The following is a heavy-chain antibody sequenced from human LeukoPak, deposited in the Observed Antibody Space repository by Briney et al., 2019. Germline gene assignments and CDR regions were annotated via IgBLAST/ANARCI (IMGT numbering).Heavy chain of an antibody. Sequence: GGSLRLSCAASGFTFNSYWMSWVRQAPGKGLEWVANIKQDGSEKYYVDSVKGRFTISRDNAKNSLYLQMNSLRAEDTAVYYCARVGSGSGDYWGQGTLVTVSS. J-gene: IGHJ4*02. CDR1: GFTFNSYW. CDR2: IKQDGSEK. V-gene: IGHV3-7*01. CDR3: ARVGSGSGDY. D-gene: IGHD1-26*01.